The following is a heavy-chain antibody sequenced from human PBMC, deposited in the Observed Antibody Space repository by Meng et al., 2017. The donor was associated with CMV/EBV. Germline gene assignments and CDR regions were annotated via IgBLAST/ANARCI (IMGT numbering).Heavy chain of an antibody. J-gene: IGHJ4*02. CDR1: GFSLSTSGMR. Sequence: SGPTLVKPTQTLTLTCTFSGFSLSTSGMRVSWIRQPPGKALEWLARMDWDDDKFYSTALKTRLTISKDTSKNQVVLTMTNMDPVDTATYYCARTEEDGYNYFDYWGQGTLVTVSS. D-gene: IGHD5-24*01. CDR3: ARTEEDGYNYFDY. V-gene: IGHV2-70D*14. CDR2: MDWDDDK.